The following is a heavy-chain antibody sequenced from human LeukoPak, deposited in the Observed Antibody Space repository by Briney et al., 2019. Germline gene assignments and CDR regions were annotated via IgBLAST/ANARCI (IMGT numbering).Heavy chain of an antibody. Sequence: GGSLRLSCAASGFTFSSYWMSWVRQAPGKGLEWVANIKQDGSDKYYVDSVKGRFTISRDNAKNSLYLQMNRLRAEDTAVYYCARARYETRIWPKSRYDYYHYMDVWGKGTTVTVSS. CDR1: GFTFSSYW. CDR3: ARARYETRIWPKSRYDYYHYMDV. CDR2: IKQDGSDK. D-gene: IGHD3-3*01. V-gene: IGHV3-7*01. J-gene: IGHJ6*03.